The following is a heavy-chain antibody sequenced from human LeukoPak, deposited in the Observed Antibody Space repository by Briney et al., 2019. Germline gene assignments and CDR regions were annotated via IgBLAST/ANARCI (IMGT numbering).Heavy chain of an antibody. CDR3: AKAGRAVAGYYYYYMDV. V-gene: IGHV3-9*01. D-gene: IGHD6-19*01. CDR1: GFTFDDYA. J-gene: IGHJ6*03. CDR2: ISWNSGSI. Sequence: GGSLRLSCAASGFTFDDYAMHWVRHAPGKGLEWVSGISWNSGSIGYADSVKGRFTISRDNAKNSLYLQMNSLRAEDTALYYCAKAGRAVAGYYYYYMDVWGKGTTVTVSS.